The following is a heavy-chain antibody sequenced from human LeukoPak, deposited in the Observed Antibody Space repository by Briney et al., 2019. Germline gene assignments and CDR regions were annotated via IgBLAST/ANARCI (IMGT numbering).Heavy chain of an antibody. Sequence: GGSLRLSCAASGFTFSSYWMSWVRQAPGKGLEWVANIKQAGSEKYYVDAVKGRFTISRDNAKNSLYLQMNSLRAEDTAVYYCARGLSEGPYYDILTGPRYLDYWGQGTLVTVSS. D-gene: IGHD3-9*01. CDR2: IKQAGSEK. CDR1: GFTFSSYW. CDR3: ARGLSEGPYYDILTGPRYLDY. J-gene: IGHJ4*02. V-gene: IGHV3-7*03.